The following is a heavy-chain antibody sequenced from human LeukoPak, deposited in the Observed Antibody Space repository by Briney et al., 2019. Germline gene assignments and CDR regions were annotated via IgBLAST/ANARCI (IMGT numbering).Heavy chain of an antibody. CDR2: ISYDGSNK. V-gene: IGHV3-30*18. J-gene: IGHJ6*04. CDR1: GFTFSSYG. CDR3: AEDHYDILTGYSVLYYYYGMDV. D-gene: IGHD3-9*01. Sequence: PGGSLRLSCAASGFTFSSYGMHWVRQAPGKGLEWVAVISYDGSNKYYADSVKGRFTISRDNSKNTLYLQMNSLRAEDTAVYYCAEDHYDILTGYSVLYYYYGMDVWGKGTTVTVSS.